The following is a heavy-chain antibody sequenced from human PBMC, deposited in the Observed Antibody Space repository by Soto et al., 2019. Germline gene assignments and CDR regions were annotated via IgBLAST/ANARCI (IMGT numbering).Heavy chain of an antibody. CDR3: TRDRWWDYGSGSQYYYYYYMDV. D-gene: IGHD3-10*01. CDR2: IRSKAYGGTT. Sequence: PGGSLRLSCTASGFTFGDYAMSWFRQAPGKGLEWVGFIRSKAYGGTTEYAASVKGRFTISRDDSKSIAYLQMNSLKTEDTAVYYCTRDRWWDYGSGSQYYYYYYMDVWGKGTTVTVSS. J-gene: IGHJ6*03. CDR1: GFTFGDYA. V-gene: IGHV3-49*03.